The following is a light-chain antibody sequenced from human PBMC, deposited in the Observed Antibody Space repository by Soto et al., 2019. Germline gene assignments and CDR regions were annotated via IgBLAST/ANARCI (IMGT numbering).Light chain of an antibody. Sequence: EIVLTQSPGTLSLSPGERATLSCRASQSVSSSFLAWYQQKPGQAPRLLIYGASSRSTGIPDRFSGSGSGRYFTRTISRLEPEDFAVDYCQQYGSSPRTFGKGTKVEI. CDR1: QSVSSSF. CDR3: QQYGSSPRT. J-gene: IGKJ1*01. V-gene: IGKV3-20*01. CDR2: GAS.